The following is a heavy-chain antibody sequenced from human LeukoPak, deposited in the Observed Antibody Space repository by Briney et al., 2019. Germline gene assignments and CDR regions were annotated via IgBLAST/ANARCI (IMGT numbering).Heavy chain of an antibody. CDR3: ARDGKSGSYVNFQH. CDR1: GFTFSSYS. D-gene: IGHD1-26*01. V-gene: IGHV3-21*01. Sequence: GGSLRLSCAASGFTFSSYSMNWVRQAPGKGLEWVSSISSSSSYIYYADSAKGRFTISRDNAKNSLYLQMNSLRAEDTAVYYCARDGKSGSYVNFQHWGQGTLVTVSS. CDR2: ISSSSSYI. J-gene: IGHJ1*01.